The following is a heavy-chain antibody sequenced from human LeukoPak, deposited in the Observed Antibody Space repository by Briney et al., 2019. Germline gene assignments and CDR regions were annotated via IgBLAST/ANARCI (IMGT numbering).Heavy chain of an antibody. D-gene: IGHD3/OR15-3a*01. CDR1: GGSISSSSYY. V-gene: IGHV4-39*07. CDR3: ASLWTTVDY. CDR2: IYYSGST. Sequence: PSETLSLTCTVSGGSISSSSYYWGWIRQPPGKGLEWIGSIYYSGSTYYNPSLKSRVTISVDTSKNQFSLKLSSVTAADTAVYYCASLWTTVDYWGQGTLVTVSS. J-gene: IGHJ4*02.